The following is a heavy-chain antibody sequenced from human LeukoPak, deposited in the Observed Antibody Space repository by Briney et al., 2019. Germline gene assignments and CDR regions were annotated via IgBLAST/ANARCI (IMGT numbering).Heavy chain of an antibody. CDR2: IYHSGST. Sequence: PSETLSLTCAVSGYSISSGYYWGWIRQPPGKGLEWIGSIYHSGSTYYNPSLKSRVTISVDTSKNQFSLKLRSVTAADTAVYYCAREGRGDYYGSVYYYYYGMDVWGQGTTVTVSS. V-gene: IGHV4-38-2*02. D-gene: IGHD3-10*01. CDR3: AREGRGDYYGSVYYYYYGMDV. CDR1: GYSISSGYY. J-gene: IGHJ6*02.